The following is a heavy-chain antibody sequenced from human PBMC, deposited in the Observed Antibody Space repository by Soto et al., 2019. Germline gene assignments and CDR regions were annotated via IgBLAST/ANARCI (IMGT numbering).Heavy chain of an antibody. V-gene: IGHV4-4*08. D-gene: IGHD5-18*01. CDR1: GASISSYY. CDR3: ANPAYTVVSALVI. Sequence: QVQLQESGPGLVKPSETLSLTCSVSGASISSYYWRWIRQSLGKGLEFIGCMYSIGGTNYKPALMGRITIPRDSLNNKLSLKLTSATLGDRAGYLCANPAYTVVSALVIGGQAKMVTVPS. J-gene: IGHJ3*02. CDR2: MYSIGGT.